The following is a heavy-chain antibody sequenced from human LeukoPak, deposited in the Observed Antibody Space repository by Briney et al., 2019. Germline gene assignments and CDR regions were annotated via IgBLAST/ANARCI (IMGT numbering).Heavy chain of an antibody. Sequence: SETPSLTCAVYGGSFSGYYWSWIRQPPGKGLEWIGEINHSGSTNYNPSLKSRVTISVDTSKNQFSLKLSSVTAADTAVYYCARGRIGGVRFDYWGQGTLVTVSS. V-gene: IGHV4-34*01. CDR1: GGSFSGYY. CDR2: INHSGST. J-gene: IGHJ4*02. D-gene: IGHD3-16*01. CDR3: ARGRIGGVRFDY.